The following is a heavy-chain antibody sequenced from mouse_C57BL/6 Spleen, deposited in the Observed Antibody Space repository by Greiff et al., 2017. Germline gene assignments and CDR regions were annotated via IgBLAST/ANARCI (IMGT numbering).Heavy chain of an antibody. CDR3: AGISYYYGSRYYYAMDY. CDR1: GYTFTSYG. CDR2: IYPRSGNT. J-gene: IGHJ4*01. D-gene: IGHD1-1*01. V-gene: IGHV1-81*01. Sequence: QVQLQQSGAELARPGASVKLSCKASGYTFTSYGISWVKQRTGQGLEWIGEIYPRSGNTYYNEKFKGKATLTADKSSSTAYMELRSLTSEDSAVYFCAGISYYYGSRYYYAMDYWSQGTSGTVSS.